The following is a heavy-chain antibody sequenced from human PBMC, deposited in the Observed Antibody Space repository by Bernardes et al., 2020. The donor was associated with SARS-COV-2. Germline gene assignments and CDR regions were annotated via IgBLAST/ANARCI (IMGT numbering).Heavy chain of an antibody. CDR3: ARERLSVPTAGGWFDP. V-gene: IGHV3-30*04. D-gene: IGHD2-2*01. Sequence: GGSLRLSCAASGFTFSGYAMHWVRQAPGKGLEWVAVISYDGTNKYYADSVKGRFTISRDNSKNTLYLQMNSLRAEDTAVYYCARERLSVPTAGGWFDPWGQGTLVTVSS. J-gene: IGHJ5*02. CDR2: ISYDGTNK. CDR1: GFTFSGYA.